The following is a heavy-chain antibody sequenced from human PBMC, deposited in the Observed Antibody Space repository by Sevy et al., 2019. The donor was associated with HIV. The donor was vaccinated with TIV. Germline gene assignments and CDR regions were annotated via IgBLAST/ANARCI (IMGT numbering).Heavy chain of an antibody. Sequence: GGSLRLSCAASGFTFSSHAMHWVRQAPGKGLEWMAAISYDGSSKYYADSVKGRFTISRDDSKNTLYLQMSSLRAGDTAVYYCAREGGYSVNFLPSGYWGQGTLVTVSS. V-gene: IGHV3-30-3*01. CDR2: ISYDGSSK. CDR3: AREGGYSVNFLPSGY. D-gene: IGHD3-10*02. CDR1: GFTFSSHA. J-gene: IGHJ4*02.